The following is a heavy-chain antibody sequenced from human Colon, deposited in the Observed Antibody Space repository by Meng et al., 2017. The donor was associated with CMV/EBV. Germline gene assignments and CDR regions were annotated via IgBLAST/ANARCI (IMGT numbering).Heavy chain of an antibody. J-gene: IGHJ4*02. V-gene: IGHV1-18*01. Sequence: QAQLVQSGAEMKKPGASVKVSCKASGYTFSNYGISWLRQAPGQGLEWMGWISAYNGNTNYAQNFQGRLTVTTDTSTNTAYMELTRLRSDDTAVYFCARGGYISSWYVAPDYWGQGTLVTVSS. D-gene: IGHD6-13*01. CDR3: ARGGYISSWYVAPDY. CDR2: ISAYNGNT. CDR1: GYTFSNYG.